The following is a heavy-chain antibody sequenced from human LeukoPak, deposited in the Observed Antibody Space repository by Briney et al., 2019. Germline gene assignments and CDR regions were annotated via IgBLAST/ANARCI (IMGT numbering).Heavy chain of an antibody. V-gene: IGHV4-4*07. CDR2: IYTSGST. Sequence: PSETLSLTCTVSGGSISSYYWSWIRQPAGKGLEWIGRIYTSGSTNYNPSLKSRVTMSVDTSKNQFSLKLSSVTAADTAVYYCARWSNYYYYYYMDVWGKGTTVTVSS. J-gene: IGHJ6*03. CDR3: ARWSNYYYYYYMDV. D-gene: IGHD4-23*01. CDR1: GGSISSYY.